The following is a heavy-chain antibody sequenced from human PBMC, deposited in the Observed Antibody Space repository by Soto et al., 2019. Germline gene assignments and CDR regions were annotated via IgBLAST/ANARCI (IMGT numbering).Heavy chain of an antibody. J-gene: IGHJ3*02. V-gene: IGHV3-23*01. CDR2: VSDNGGSRGGT. Sequence: ETLSLSCKASGFMFNNSAMTWVRQAPGQGLQWVASVSDNGGSRGGTYYADSVKGRFTISRDNSKNTLYLQLDSLTGADTAVYYCARAKAVVIAALDIWGQGTMVTVSS. CDR3: ARAKAVVIAALDI. CDR1: GFMFNNSA. D-gene: IGHD2-21*01.